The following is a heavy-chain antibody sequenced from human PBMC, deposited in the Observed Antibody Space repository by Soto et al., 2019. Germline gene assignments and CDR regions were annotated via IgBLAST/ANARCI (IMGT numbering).Heavy chain of an antibody. Sequence: QLQLQESGPGLVKPSETLSLTCTVSGGSISSYSYYWGWIRQPPGKGLEWIGSIYYSGSTYYNPSRKSRVPISVDTSKNQFSLKLSSVTAADTAVYYCAMVRGVTSDYWGQGTLVTVSS. J-gene: IGHJ4*02. CDR3: AMVRGVTSDY. D-gene: IGHD3-10*01. CDR1: GGSISSYSYY. V-gene: IGHV4-39*01. CDR2: IYYSGST.